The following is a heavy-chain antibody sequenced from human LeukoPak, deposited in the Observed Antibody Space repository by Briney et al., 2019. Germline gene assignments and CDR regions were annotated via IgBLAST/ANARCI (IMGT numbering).Heavy chain of an antibody. J-gene: IGHJ4*02. Sequence: GASVKVSCKASGSTLDTYGIGWVRQAPGQGLEWLGWISPNNGNTNYAQKLRGQLIMTTDPSTNTIYMELKSLTSDDTAVYYCARGRKYSAFDFWGLGTLVTVSS. D-gene: IGHD6-6*01. V-gene: IGHV1-18*01. CDR3: ARGRKYSAFDF. CDR2: ISPNNGNT. CDR1: GSTLDTYG.